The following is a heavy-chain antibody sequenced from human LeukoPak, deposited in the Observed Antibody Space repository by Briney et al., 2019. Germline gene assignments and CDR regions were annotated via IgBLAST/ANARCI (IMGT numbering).Heavy chain of an antibody. CDR3: ARARSSRGRYNWFDP. CDR2: INPSGGST. V-gene: IGHV1-46*01. CDR1: GYTFTSYY. J-gene: IGHJ5*02. D-gene: IGHD6-6*01. Sequence: ASVKVSCKASGYTFTSYYMHWVRQAPGQGLEWMGIINPSGGSTSYAQKFQGRVTMTRNTSISTAYMELSSLRSEDTAVYYCARARSSRGRYNWFDPWGQGTLVTVSS.